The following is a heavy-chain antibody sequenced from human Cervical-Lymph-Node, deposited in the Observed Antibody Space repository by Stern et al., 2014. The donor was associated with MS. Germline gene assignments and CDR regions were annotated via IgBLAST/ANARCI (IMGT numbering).Heavy chain of an antibody. D-gene: IGHD4-11*01. CDR3: ASSTLTDAFDI. CDR2: ISSDGSQE. CDR1: RFPFNSYG. Sequence: DQLVESGGGAVQPGKSLILSCAASRFPFNSYGMHWVRQSPGEWLEWGSLISSDGSQEYYADSVKGRFTISRDNSKNTLSLQMNSLTLEDTAVYYCASSTLTDAFDIWGQGTLVSVSS. J-gene: IGHJ3*02. V-gene: IGHV3-30*03.